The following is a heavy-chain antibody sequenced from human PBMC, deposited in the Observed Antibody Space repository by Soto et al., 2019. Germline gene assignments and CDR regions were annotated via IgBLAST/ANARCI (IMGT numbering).Heavy chain of an antibody. CDR3: ARAHRGNSGAYASS. CDR1: GFTFSSYD. D-gene: IGHD2-2*01. Sequence: GGSLRLSCAASGFTFSSYDMHWVRQATGKGLEWVSAIGTAGDTYYPGSVKGRFTISRENAKNSLYLQMNSLRAEDTAVYYCARAHRGNSGAYASSWGQGYLVTVS. V-gene: IGHV3-13*01. J-gene: IGHJ4*02. CDR2: IGTAGDT.